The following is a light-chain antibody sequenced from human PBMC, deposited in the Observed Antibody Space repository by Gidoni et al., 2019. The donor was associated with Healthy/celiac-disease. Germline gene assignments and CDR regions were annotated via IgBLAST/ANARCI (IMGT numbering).Light chain of an antibody. Sequence: EIVLTQSPGTLSSSPGERATLSCRASQSVSSSYLAWYQQKPGQAPRLLIYGASSRATGIPDRFSGSGSGTDFTLTISRLGPEDFAVYYCQQYGSSRTFGQGTKVEIK. CDR3: QQYGSSRT. CDR1: QSVSSSY. J-gene: IGKJ1*01. CDR2: GAS. V-gene: IGKV3-20*01.